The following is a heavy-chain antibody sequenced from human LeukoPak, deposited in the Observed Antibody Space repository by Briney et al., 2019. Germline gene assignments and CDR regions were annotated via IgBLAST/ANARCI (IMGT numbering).Heavy chain of an antibody. D-gene: IGHD5-12*01. CDR3: AREGGYGGVFDY. V-gene: IGHV3-7*05. Sequence: GGSLRLSCAASRFTFSSYWMTWVRQAPGKGLEWVANIEQDGSEQYYVGSVKGRFTISRDNTKNSLFLQMNSLRAEDTAVYYCAREGGYGGVFDYWGQGPLVTVSS. CDR2: IEQDGSEQ. J-gene: IGHJ4*02. CDR1: RFTFSSYW.